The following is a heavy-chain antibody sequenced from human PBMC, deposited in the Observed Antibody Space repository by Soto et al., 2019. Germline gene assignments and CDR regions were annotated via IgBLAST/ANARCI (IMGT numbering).Heavy chain of an antibody. D-gene: IGHD6-13*01. J-gene: IGHJ4*02. CDR3: ARNVAAAGGSADY. V-gene: IGHV3-23*01. CDR2: ISGSGGST. CDR1: GFTFSSYA. Sequence: EVQLLESGGGLVQPGGSLRLSCAASGFTFSSYAMSWVRQAPGKGLEWVSAISGSGGSTYYADSVKGRFTISRDNSKNTLYLQMNSLRAEDTAVYYCARNVAAAGGSADYWGQGTLVTVSS.